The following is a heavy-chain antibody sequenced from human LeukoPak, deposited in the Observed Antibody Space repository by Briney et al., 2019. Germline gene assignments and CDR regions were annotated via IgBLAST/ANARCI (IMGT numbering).Heavy chain of an antibody. CDR1: GYSFTGHY. CDR2: INHDSGGT. D-gene: IGHD2-2*01. J-gene: IGHJ6*02. V-gene: IGHV1-2*02. CDR3: ARDHCTSINCYEYKYYGMDV. Sequence: GASVKVSCKVSGYSFTGHYLQWVRQAPGQGLEWMGWINHDSGGTNSAQKFQGRVTMTRDTSISTAYMELSSLRSDDTAVYYCARDHCTSINCYEYKYYGMDVWGQGTTVTVSS.